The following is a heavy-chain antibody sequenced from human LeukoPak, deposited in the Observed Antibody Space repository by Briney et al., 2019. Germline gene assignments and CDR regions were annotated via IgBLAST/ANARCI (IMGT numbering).Heavy chain of an antibody. CDR2: IYPGDSDT. D-gene: IGHD2-2*01. J-gene: IGHJ4*02. CDR1: GYSFTTYW. Sequence: GESLKISCKGSGYSFTTYWIGWVRQMPGKGLEWMGIIYPGDSDTRYNPSFQGQVTISADESISTAYLQWSSLKASDTAMYYCARRYCSSTSCWFLDYWGQGTLVTVSS. V-gene: IGHV5-51*01. CDR3: ARRYCSSTSCWFLDY.